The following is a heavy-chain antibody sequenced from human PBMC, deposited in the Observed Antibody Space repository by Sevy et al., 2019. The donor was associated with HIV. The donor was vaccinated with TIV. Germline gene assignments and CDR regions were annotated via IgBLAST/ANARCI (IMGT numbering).Heavy chain of an antibody. J-gene: IGHJ1*01. CDR1: GFTFSSYS. CDR2: ISSSSSYI. D-gene: IGHD5-18*01. Sequence: GGSLRLSCAASGFTFSSYSMNCVRQAPGKGLEWVSSISSSSSYIYYADSVKGRFTISRDNAKNSLYLQMNSLRAEDTAVYYCARVSDTAMAPEYFQHWGQGTLVTVSS. CDR3: ARVSDTAMAPEYFQH. V-gene: IGHV3-21*01.